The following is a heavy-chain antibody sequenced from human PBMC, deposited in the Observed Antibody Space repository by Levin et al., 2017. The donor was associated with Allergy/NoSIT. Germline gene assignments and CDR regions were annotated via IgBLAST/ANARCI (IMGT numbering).Heavy chain of an antibody. Sequence: SETLSLTCTVSGGSISSSSYYWGWIRQPPGKGLEWIGSIYYSGSTYYNPSLKSRVTISVDTSKNQFSLKLSSVTTADTAVYYCARLPYSSQPWFDPWGQGTLVTVSS. V-gene: IGHV4-39*01. CDR3: ARLPYSSQPWFDP. CDR2: IYYSGST. D-gene: IGHD6-19*01. J-gene: IGHJ5*02. CDR1: GGSISSSSYY.